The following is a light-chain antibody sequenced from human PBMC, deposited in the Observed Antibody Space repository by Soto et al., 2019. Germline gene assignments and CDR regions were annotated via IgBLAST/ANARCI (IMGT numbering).Light chain of an antibody. CDR3: MQALHART. V-gene: IGKV2-28*01. Sequence: EIVVTQSPLSLPVTPGEPASISCKSSQSLLHSHGNTYLDWYLQKPGQSPQLLIYLGSNRASGVPDRFSGSGSGTDFTLNISRVEAEDVGVYYCMQALHARTFGQGTKVEIK. CDR1: QSLLHSHGNTY. J-gene: IGKJ1*01. CDR2: LGS.